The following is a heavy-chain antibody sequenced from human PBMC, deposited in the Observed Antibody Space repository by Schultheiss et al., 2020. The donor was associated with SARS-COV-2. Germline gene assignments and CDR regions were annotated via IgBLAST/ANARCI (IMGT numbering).Heavy chain of an antibody. CDR2: INHSGST. V-gene: IGHV4-39*07. CDR1: GGSISSSSYY. Sequence: SQTLSLTCPVSGGSISSSSYYWSWIRQPPGKGLEWIGEINHSGSTNYNPSLKSRVTISVDTSKNQFSLKLSSVTAADTAVYYCARQGPTVVTGPFDYWGQGTLVTVSS. CDR3: ARQGPTVVTGPFDY. J-gene: IGHJ4*02. D-gene: IGHD4-23*01.